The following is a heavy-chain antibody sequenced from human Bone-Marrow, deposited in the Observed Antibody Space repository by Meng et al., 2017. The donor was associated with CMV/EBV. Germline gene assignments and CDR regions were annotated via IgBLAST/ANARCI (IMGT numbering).Heavy chain of an antibody. V-gene: IGHV1-69*10. Sequence: SVKVSCKASGGTFSSYAISWVRQAPGQGLEWMGGIIPILGIANYAQKFQGRVTITADKSTSTAYMELSSLRSEDTAVYYCARVAHFTYGRLLDYWGQGKLVTVSS. J-gene: IGHJ4*02. CDR3: ARVAHFTYGRLLDY. CDR1: GGTFSSYA. D-gene: IGHD2-8*01. CDR2: IIPILGIA.